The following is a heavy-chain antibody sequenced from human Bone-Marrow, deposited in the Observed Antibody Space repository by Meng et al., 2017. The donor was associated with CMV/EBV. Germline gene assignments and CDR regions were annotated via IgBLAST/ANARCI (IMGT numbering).Heavy chain of an antibody. CDR2: VYSSGSV. CDR1: GGSITRPTYY. Sequence: SETLSLTCTVSGGSITRPTYYWGWVRQPPGKGLEWIGSVYSSGSVFYNPSLKSRVTISLDSSRNQFSLKLSSMTAADTAVYYCARNPYYYGSGIPGWFDPWGQGTLVTVSS. CDR3: ARNPYYYGSGIPGWFDP. J-gene: IGHJ5*02. D-gene: IGHD3-10*01. V-gene: IGHV4-39*07.